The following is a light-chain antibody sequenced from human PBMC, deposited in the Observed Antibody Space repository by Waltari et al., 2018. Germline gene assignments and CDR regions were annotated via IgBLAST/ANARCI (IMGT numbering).Light chain of an antibody. V-gene: IGKV3-11*01. CDR2: DAS. J-gene: IGKJ3*01. CDR1: QSVSSY. Sequence: EIVLTQSPATLSLSPGERATLSCRASQSVSSYLAWYQQKPGQAPRLLIYDASNRATGIPARFNGSGSGTDFTLTISSLEPEDFAVYYCQQRSNWPPRITFGPGTKVDIK. CDR3: QQRSNWPPRIT.